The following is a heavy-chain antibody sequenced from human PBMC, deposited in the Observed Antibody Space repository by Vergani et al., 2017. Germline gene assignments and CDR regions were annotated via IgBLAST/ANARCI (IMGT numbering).Heavy chain of an antibody. V-gene: IGHV3-15*01. CDR2: IRSKNDGGTA. Sequence: EVQVVESGGGLIKPGGSLRLSCVVSGITFKNAWINWVRQAPGKGLEWIGRIRSKNDGGTADYAAPLKGRFTISRDDSKDSAFLLVDNLKTEDTAVYFYCTDYQDYWGQGTLVTVSS. J-gene: IGHJ4*02. CDR1: GITFKNAW. CDR3: CTDYQDY. D-gene: IGHD2-8*02.